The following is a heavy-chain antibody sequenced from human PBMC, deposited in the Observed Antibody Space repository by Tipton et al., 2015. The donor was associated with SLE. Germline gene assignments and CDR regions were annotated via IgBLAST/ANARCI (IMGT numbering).Heavy chain of an antibody. CDR3: ARGRSSSTDPDAFDI. Sequence: TLSLTCTVSGGSIGSNSYHWGWIRQPPGKGLEWIGSIFYRGRTYRNPSLKSRVTIALDTSKNQFSLTLSSVTAADTAVYYCARGRSSSTDPDAFDIWGQVTMVTVSS. V-gene: IGHV4-39*07. J-gene: IGHJ3*02. D-gene: IGHD6-6*01. CDR2: IFYRGRT. CDR1: GGSIGSNSYH.